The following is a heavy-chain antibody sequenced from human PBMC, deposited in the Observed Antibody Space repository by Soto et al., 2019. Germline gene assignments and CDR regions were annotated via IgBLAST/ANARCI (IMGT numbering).Heavy chain of an antibody. CDR2: FNPIFETA. V-gene: IGHV1-69*13. D-gene: IGHD3-10*01. Sequence: SVMVCCDASGGAFSRYASSRVPQAPGEWLEWMGGFNPIFETANYAQKFQGRVTITADESTNTAYMELSSLRSEDTAVYYCTRGITLIRGVIPAGYFFALDVWGQGTTVTLS. J-gene: IGHJ6*02. CDR1: GGAFSRYA. CDR3: TRGITLIRGVIPAGYFFALDV.